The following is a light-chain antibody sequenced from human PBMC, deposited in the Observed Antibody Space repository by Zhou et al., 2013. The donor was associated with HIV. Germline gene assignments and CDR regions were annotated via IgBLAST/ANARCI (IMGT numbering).Light chain of an antibody. Sequence: DIQLTQSPSSLSASVGDRVTITCRPSQSINAYLNWYQQKPGKAPKLLIFGASNLQDGVPSRFSGSASGTDFTLTITSLQPEDFATYYCQQSNATPLTFGGGTRVEIK. V-gene: IGKV1-39*01. J-gene: IGKJ4*01. CDR1: QSINAY. CDR2: GAS. CDR3: QQSNATPLT.